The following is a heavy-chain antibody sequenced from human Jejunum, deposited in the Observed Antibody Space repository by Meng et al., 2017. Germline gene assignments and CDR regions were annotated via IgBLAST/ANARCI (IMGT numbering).Heavy chain of an antibody. V-gene: IGHV2-70*04. Sequence: SGPTLVKPTQTLTLTCTFSGFSLSTSGMRVSWIRQPPGKALEWLARIDWDDDRFYSTSLKTRLSISKDTSKNQVVLTMTNMDPVDTATYYCARLTSYGWSEYYFDDWGQGTLVTVSS. D-gene: IGHD5-18*01. CDR1: GFSLSTSGMR. J-gene: IGHJ4*02. CDR3: ARLTSYGWSEYYFDD. CDR2: IDWDDDR.